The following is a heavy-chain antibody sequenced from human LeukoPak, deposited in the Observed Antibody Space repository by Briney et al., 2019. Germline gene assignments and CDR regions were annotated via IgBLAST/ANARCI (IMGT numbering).Heavy chain of an antibody. J-gene: IGHJ5*02. V-gene: IGHV4-34*01. CDR3: ARSLSGRPFDP. Sequence: SETLSLTCAVYGGSFSGYYWSWIRQPPGKGLEWIGEINHSGSTNYNPSLKSRVTISVDTSKNQFSLKLSSVTAADTAVYYCARSLSGRPFDPWGQGTLVTVSS. CDR1: GGSFSGYY. CDR2: INHSGST. D-gene: IGHD1-14*01.